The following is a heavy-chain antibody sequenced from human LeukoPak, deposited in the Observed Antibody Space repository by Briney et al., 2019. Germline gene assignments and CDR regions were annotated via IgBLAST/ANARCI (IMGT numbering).Heavy chain of an antibody. D-gene: IGHD4/OR15-4a*01. V-gene: IGHV1-18*01. CDR3: ARARLTPHGFDY. CDR2: ISTYNGNT. J-gene: IGHJ4*02. CDR1: GYTFTNFG. Sequence: ASVKVSCKTSGYTFTNFGINWVRQAPGQGLEWMGWISTYNGNTNYAQKLQGRVTMTTDTSTSTAYMELRSLRSDDTAVYYCARARLTPHGFDYWGQGTLVTVSS.